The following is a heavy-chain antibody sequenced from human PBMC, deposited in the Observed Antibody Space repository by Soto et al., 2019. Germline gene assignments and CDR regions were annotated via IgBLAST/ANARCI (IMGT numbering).Heavy chain of an antibody. J-gene: IGHJ4*02. CDR1: GYTFIDYA. Sequence: GASVKVSCKASGYTFIDYALNWMRQAPGQRLEWMGWINAGNGNTKYSQKFQDRVTITRDTSASTAYMELSSLGSEDTAVYYCAKSLWTAHNAGYYFDYWGQGTLVTVSS. CDR2: INAGNGNT. CDR3: AKSLWTAHNAGYYFDY. D-gene: IGHD2-21*02. V-gene: IGHV1-3*01.